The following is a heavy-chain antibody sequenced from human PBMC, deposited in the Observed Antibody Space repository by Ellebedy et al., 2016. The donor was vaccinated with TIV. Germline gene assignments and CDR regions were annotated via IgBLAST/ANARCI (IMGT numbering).Heavy chain of an antibody. V-gene: IGHV3-33*01. Sequence: PGGSLRLSCAASGFSFSNYGMHWVRQAPGKGLAWVAVIWYDGSTKYYSDSVKGRFTISRDNSKSTLDLEMNSLRAEDTAVYYCARDNHKKSSSSLDYWGQGTLVTVSA. CDR1: GFSFSNYG. CDR2: IWYDGSTK. CDR3: ARDNHKKSSSSLDY. J-gene: IGHJ4*02. D-gene: IGHD6-6*01.